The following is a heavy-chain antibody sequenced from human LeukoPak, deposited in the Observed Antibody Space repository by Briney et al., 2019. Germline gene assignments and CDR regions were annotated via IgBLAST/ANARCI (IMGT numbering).Heavy chain of an antibody. CDR2: IYYSGST. J-gene: IGHJ4*02. CDR1: GGSISSHY. D-gene: IGHD2-2*01. V-gene: IGHV4-59*11. Sequence: TSETLSLTCTVSGGSISSHYWSWIRQPPGEGLEWIGYIYYSGSTNYNPSLKSRVTISVDTSKNQFSLKLSSVTAADTAVYYCASLCSSTSCSHGPFDYWGQGTLVTVSS. CDR3: ASLCSSTSCSHGPFDY.